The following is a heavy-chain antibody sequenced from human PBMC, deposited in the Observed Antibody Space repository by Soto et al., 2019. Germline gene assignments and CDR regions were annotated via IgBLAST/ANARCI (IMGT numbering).Heavy chain of an antibody. V-gene: IGHV4-39*01. CDR1: GGSISSSSYY. Sequence: PSETLSLTCTVSGGSISSSSYYWGWIRQPPGKGLEWIGSIYYSGSTYYNPSLKSRVTISVDTSKNQFSLKLSSVTAADTAVYYCARWARAGIDHLPFDIWGQGTMVTVSS. CDR2: IYYSGST. J-gene: IGHJ3*02. CDR3: ARWARAGIDHLPFDI. D-gene: IGHD6-13*01.